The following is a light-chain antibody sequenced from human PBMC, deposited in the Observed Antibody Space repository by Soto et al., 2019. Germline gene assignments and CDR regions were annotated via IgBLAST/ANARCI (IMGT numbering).Light chain of an antibody. V-gene: IGLV1-47*01. CDR1: SSNIGSKY. J-gene: IGLJ2*01. Sequence: QSVLTHPPSASGTPGQRVTISCSGSSSNIGSKYVYWYQQLPGTAPKLLMYRNNQRPSRVPDRFSGSKSGTSASLAISGLRSEDVADYYCAAWDDVVSGPAFGGGTKLTVL. CDR3: AAWDDVVSGPA. CDR2: RNN.